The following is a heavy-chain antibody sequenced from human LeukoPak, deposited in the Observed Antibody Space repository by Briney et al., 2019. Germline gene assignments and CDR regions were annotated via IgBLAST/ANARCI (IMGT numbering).Heavy chain of an antibody. V-gene: IGHV4-59*01. Sequence: SSETLSLTCAVYGGSFSGYYWSWIRQPPGKGLEWIGYIYYSGSTNYNPSLKSRVTISVDTSKNQFSLKLSSVTAADTAVYYCARLAAAEKYYYYMDVWGKGTTVTVSS. CDR2: IYYSGST. D-gene: IGHD6-13*01. CDR3: ARLAAAEKYYYYMDV. CDR1: GGSFSGYY. J-gene: IGHJ6*03.